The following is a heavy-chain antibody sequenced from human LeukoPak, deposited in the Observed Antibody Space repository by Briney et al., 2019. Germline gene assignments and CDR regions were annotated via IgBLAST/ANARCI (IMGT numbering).Heavy chain of an antibody. CDR2: INPNSGGT. Sequence: ASVKVSCKSSGYTFTGYYMHWVRQAPGQGLEWMGWINPNSGGTNYAQKFQGRVTMTRDTSISTAYMELSRLKSDDTAVYYCARDVYGGSSGYYDYWGQGTLVTVSS. D-gene: IGHD3-22*01. CDR1: GYTFTGYY. CDR3: ARDVYGGSSGYYDY. V-gene: IGHV1-2*02. J-gene: IGHJ4*02.